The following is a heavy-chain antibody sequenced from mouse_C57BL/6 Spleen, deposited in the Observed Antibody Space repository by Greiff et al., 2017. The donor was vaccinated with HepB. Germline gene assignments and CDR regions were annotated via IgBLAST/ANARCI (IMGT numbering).Heavy chain of an antibody. D-gene: IGHD1-1*01. V-gene: IGHV1-61*01. J-gene: IGHJ4*01. CDR1: GYTFTSYW. CDR3: ASRTTVVARYAMDY. Sequence: QVQLKQPGAELVRPGSSVKLSCKASGYTFTSYWMDWVKQRPGQGLEWIGNIYPSDSETHYNQKFKDKATLTVDKSSSTAYMQLSSLTSEDSAVYYCASRTTVVARYAMDYWGQGTSVTVSS. CDR2: IYPSDSET.